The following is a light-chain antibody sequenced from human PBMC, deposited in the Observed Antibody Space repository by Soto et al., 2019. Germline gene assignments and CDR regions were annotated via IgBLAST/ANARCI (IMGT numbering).Light chain of an antibody. CDR2: KAS. V-gene: IGKV1-5*03. J-gene: IGKJ1*01. Sequence: DSQMTQSPSTLSASVGDRVTITCRASQSISSWLAWYQQKPGKAPKLLIYKASSLESGVPSRFSGSGSGTEFPLTISSLQPDDFATYYCQQYNSYWTFGQGTKVEIK. CDR3: QQYNSYWT. CDR1: QSISSW.